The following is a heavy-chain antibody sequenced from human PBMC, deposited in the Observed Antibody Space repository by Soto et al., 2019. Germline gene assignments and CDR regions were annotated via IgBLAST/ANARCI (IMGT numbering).Heavy chain of an antibody. CDR2: IYYNGST. D-gene: IGHD5-12*01. CDR3: ARDRPARASGYPLSPPYYYYVMDV. V-gene: IGHV4-59*01. Sequence: QVQLQESAPGLVKPSETLSLTCTVAGGSISSYCWSWIRPPPGKGMEWIGYIYYNGSTNYNPSLKSRVTISVDTSKNQFSLKLSSVTAADTAVYYCARDRPARASGYPLSPPYYYYVMDVWGQGTTVTVSS. J-gene: IGHJ6*02. CDR1: GGSISSYC.